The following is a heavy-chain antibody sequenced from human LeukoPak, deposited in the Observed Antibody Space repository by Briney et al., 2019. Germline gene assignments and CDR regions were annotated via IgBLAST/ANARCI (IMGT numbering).Heavy chain of an antibody. CDR2: IYYSGST. CDR3: ARDFPPDYYDSSGSYGMDV. J-gene: IGHJ6*02. CDR1: GGSISSYY. Sequence: SETLSLTCTVSGGSISSYYWSWIRQPPGKGLEWIGYIYYSGSTNYSPSLKSRVTISVDTSKNQFSLKLSSVTAADTAVYYCARDFPPDYYDSSGSYGMDVWGQGTTVTVSS. D-gene: IGHD3-22*01. V-gene: IGHV4-59*01.